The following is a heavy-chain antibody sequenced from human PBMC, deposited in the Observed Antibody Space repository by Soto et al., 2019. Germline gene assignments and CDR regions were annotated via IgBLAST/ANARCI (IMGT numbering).Heavy chain of an antibody. CDR1: GFTFSSYG. CDR3: AKSRGIAAPYYYYGMDV. D-gene: IGHD6-13*01. CDR2: ISYDGRNK. V-gene: IGHV3-30*18. J-gene: IGHJ6*02. Sequence: QVQLVESGGGVVQPGRSLRLSCAASGFTFSSYGMHWVRQAPGKGLEWVAVISYDGRNKYYADSVKGRFTISRDNSKNTLYLQMNSLRAEDTAVYYCAKSRGIAAPYYYYGMDVWGQGTTVTVSS.